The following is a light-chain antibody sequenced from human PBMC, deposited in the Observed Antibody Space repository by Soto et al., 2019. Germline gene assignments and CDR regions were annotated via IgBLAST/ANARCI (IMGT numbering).Light chain of an antibody. V-gene: IGLV1-44*01. J-gene: IGLJ3*02. CDR2: TFA. CDR3: ASWDVRLNAWV. CDR1: SSNIGSNA. Sequence: QSVLTQPPSASGTPGQRVTISCSGSSSNIGSNAVNCYQQLPGTAPKLLIYTFAQRPSGVPDRFSGSKSGTSASLAISGLHSEDEADYYCASWDVRLNAWVFGGGTKLTVL.